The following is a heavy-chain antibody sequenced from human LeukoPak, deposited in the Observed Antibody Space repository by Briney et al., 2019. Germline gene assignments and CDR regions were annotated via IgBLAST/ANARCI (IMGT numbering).Heavy chain of an antibody. CDR2: IHEDEREK. J-gene: IGHJ4*02. D-gene: IGHD3-3*01. CDR3: AKAELGVDTFFDY. V-gene: IGHV3-7*01. Sequence: GGSLRLSCAASGFTFSNFWMTWVRQAPGKGLEWVANIHEDEREKNYMDSVKGRFNISRDNAKNSLYLQMNSLRAEDTAVYYCAKAELGVDTFFDYWGQGTLVTVSS. CDR1: GFTFSNFW.